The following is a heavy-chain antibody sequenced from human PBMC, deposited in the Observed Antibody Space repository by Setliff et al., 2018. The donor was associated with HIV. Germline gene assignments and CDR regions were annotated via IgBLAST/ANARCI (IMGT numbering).Heavy chain of an antibody. D-gene: IGHD3-22*01. CDR3: ASRVYYYDSSGYLREEGFDP. J-gene: IGHJ5*02. V-gene: IGHV4-39*01. CDR1: GGSISNSRYY. CDR2: IYYSGST. Sequence: SETLSLTCTVTGGSISNSRYYWSWIRQPPGKGLEWIGSIYYSGSTYYNPSLKSQVTISVDTSKNQFSLKLSSVTAADAAVYYCASRVYYYDSSGYLREEGFDPWGQGTLVTVSS.